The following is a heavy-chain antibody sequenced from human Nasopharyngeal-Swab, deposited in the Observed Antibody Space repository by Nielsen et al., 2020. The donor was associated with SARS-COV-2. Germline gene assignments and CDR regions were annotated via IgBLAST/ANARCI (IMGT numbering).Heavy chain of an antibody. J-gene: IGHJ4*02. Sequence: WVRQAPGQGLEWMGWISAYNGNTNYAQKLQGRVTMTTGTSTSTAYMELRSLRSEDTAVYYCARVNCSSTSCYPLGYCSGGSCYFDYWGQGTLVTVSS. D-gene: IGHD2-15*01. CDR3: ARVNCSSTSCYPLGYCSGGSCYFDY. CDR2: ISAYNGNT. V-gene: IGHV1-18*01.